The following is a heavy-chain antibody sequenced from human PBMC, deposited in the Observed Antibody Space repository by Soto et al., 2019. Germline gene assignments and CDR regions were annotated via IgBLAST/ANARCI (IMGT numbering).Heavy chain of an antibody. CDR3: ARGPYNWNDLPVIHYYYYMDV. J-gene: IGHJ6*03. Sequence: SETLSLTCAVYGGSFSCYYWSWIRQPPGKGLEWIGEINHSGSTNYNPSLKSRVTISVDTSKNQFSLKLSSVTAADTAVYYCARGPYNWNDLPVIHYYYYMDVWGKGTTVTVSS. D-gene: IGHD1-1*01. CDR1: GGSFSCYY. CDR2: INHSGST. V-gene: IGHV4-34*01.